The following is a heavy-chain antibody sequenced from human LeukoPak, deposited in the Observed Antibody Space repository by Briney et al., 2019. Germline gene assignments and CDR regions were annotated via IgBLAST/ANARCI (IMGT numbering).Heavy chain of an antibody. D-gene: IGHD1-26*01. CDR2: ISSGSSTI. V-gene: IGHV3-48*02. CDR1: GFTFSSYT. Sequence: GGSLRLSCAASGFTFSSYTMNWVRQAPGKGLEWVSYISSGSSTIYYADSVKGRFTISRDNAKTSLYLQMNTLRDEDTAVYYCARGLLYSGTYVDYWGQGTLVTVS. J-gene: IGHJ4*02. CDR3: ARGLLYSGTYVDY.